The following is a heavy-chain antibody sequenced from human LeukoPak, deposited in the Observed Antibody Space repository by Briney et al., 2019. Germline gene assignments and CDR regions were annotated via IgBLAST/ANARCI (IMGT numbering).Heavy chain of an antibody. CDR2: ISYTGSP. J-gene: IGHJ3*02. V-gene: IGHV4-59*01. Sequence: QVQLQESGPGLVKPSETLSLSCTVSVGSIQTYYWSWIRQSPGKGLEWIGYISYTGSPHYNPSLKNRVTISVDTSRNQFSLKLSSVTAADTAVYYCATYRSDSAFEMWGQGTLVTVSS. CDR3: ATYRSDSAFEM. CDR1: VGSIQTYY. D-gene: IGHD3-16*01.